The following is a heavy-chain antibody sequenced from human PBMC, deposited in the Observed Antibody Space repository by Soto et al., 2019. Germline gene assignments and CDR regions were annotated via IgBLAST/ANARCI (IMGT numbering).Heavy chain of an antibody. CDR1: GGSISSSSYY. CDR2: IYYSGST. Sequence: SETLSLTCTVSGGSISSSSYYWGWIRQPPGKGLEWIGSIYYSGSTYYNPSLKSRVTISVDTSKNQFSLKLSSVTAADTAVYYCARHWRQQIKQNWFDPWGQGTLVTVSS. CDR3: ARHWRQQIKQNWFDP. D-gene: IGHD6-13*01. V-gene: IGHV4-39*01. J-gene: IGHJ5*02.